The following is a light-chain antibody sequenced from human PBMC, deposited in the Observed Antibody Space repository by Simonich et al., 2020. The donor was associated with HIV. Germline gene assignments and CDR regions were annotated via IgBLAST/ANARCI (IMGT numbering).Light chain of an antibody. Sequence: DIQMTQSPSSLSASVGDRVTIPCLASQSISSYLNWYQQKPGKSPKLLISAASSLQSGVPSRFSGSGAGTDFTLTISSLQTEDFTTYYCQQTYNTPPWTFGQGTKVEIK. CDR2: AAS. J-gene: IGKJ1*01. V-gene: IGKV1-39*01. CDR1: QSISSY. CDR3: QQTYNTPPWT.